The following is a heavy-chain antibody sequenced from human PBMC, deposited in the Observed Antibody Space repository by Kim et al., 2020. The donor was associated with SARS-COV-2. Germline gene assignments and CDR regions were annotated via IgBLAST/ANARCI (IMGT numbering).Heavy chain of an antibody. J-gene: IGHJ6*02. D-gene: IGHD3-10*01. CDR3: ARVKVTMVRGVIRGMDV. Sequence: VTGRFTISRDNAKNSLYLQMNSLRAEDTAVYYCARVKVTMVRGVIRGMDVWGQGTTVTVSS. V-gene: IGHV3-21*01.